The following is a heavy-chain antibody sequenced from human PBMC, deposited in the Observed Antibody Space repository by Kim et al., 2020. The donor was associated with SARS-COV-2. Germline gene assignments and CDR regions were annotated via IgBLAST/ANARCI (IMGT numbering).Heavy chain of an antibody. V-gene: IGHV3-53*01. D-gene: IGHD4-4*01. CDR2: IFRGGST. Sequence: GGSLRLSCAVSGLTFTSYHMTWVRQAPGRGLEWVSVIFRGGSTYYAPAVQGRLTVTRDYYKNTLSLLINSLRAEDTAIYYCARDPVADGYSFFDYWGQGTLVTVSP. CDR3: ARDPVADGYSFFDY. CDR1: GLTFTSYH. J-gene: IGHJ4*02.